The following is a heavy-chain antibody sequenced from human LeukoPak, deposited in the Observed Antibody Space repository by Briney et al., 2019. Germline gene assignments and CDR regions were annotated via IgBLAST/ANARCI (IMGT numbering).Heavy chain of an antibody. CDR3: ARSHYYDSSGYYYFYYGMDV. V-gene: IGHV3-74*01. J-gene: IGHJ6*02. CDR2: INTDGGST. D-gene: IGHD3-22*01. CDR1: GFTFSRYW. Sequence: GGSLRLSCAASGFTFSRYWMHWVRQAPGKGLVWVSRINTDGGSTSYADSVKGRFTISRDNAKNTLYLQMNSLRAEDTAVYYCARSHYYDSSGYYYFYYGMDVWGQGTTVTVSS.